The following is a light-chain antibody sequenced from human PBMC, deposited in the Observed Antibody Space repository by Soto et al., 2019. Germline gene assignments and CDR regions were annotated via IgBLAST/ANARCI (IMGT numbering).Light chain of an antibody. CDR3: QQFYNYPRT. V-gene: IGKV1-5*01. CDR2: DAS. CDR1: RSISSW. Sequence: DIQMTQSHSTLSASVGDRVTITCRASRSISSWLAWYQQKPGKAPKLLIYDASSLESGVPSRFSGSGSGTDFTLTISYLQSEDFGTYYCQQFYNYPRTFGQGTKVDI. J-gene: IGKJ1*01.